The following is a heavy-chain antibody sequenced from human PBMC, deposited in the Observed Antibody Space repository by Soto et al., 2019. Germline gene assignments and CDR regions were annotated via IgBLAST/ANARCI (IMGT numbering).Heavy chain of an antibody. CDR3: AREYCSSTSCLNWFDP. CDR2: IYYSGST. J-gene: IGHJ5*02. CDR1: GVSISNSSYY. Sequence: SETLSLTCTVSGVSISNSSYYWGWIRQPPGKGLEWIGSIYYSGSTNYNPSLKSRVTISVDTSKNQFSLKLNCLSAEDTAVYYCAREYCSSTSCLNWFDPWGQGTLVTVSS. V-gene: IGHV4-39*02. D-gene: IGHD2-2*01.